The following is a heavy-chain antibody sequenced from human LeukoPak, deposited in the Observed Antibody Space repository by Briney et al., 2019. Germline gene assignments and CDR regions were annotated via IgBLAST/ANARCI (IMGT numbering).Heavy chain of an antibody. D-gene: IGHD3-16*02. CDR1: GGSISSGGYS. V-gene: IGHV4-30-2*01. J-gene: IGHJ4*02. Sequence: SETLSLTCAVSGGSISSGGYSWSWIRQPPGKGLEWIGYIYHSGSTYYNPSLKSRVTISVDRSKNQFSLKLSSVTAADTAVYYCARGGYDYVWGSYPPGPGFDYWGQGTLVTVSS. CDR2: IYHSGST. CDR3: ARGGYDYVWGSYPPGPGFDY.